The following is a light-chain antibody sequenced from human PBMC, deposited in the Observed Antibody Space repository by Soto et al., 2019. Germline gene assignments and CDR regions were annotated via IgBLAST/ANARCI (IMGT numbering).Light chain of an antibody. J-gene: IGKJ5*01. V-gene: IGKV3-20*01. CDR1: QSVRSNF. CDR3: QKYGASPIT. CDR2: DAS. Sequence: EIVLTQSPGTLSLSTGERAPLSCRASQSVRSNFLAWYQQKPGQAPRLLISDASNRATGIPDRFSGSGSGTDFTLTISSLEPEEFVLYYCQKYGASPITVGKGTRLEI.